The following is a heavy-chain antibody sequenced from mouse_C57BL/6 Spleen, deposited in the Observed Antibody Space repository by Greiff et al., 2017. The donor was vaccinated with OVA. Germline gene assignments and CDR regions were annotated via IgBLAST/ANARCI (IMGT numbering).Heavy chain of an antibody. V-gene: IGHV1-61*01. CDR1: GYTFTSYW. Sequence: VQLQQPGAELVRPGSSVKLSCKASGYTFTSYWMDWVKQRPGQGLEWIGNIYPSDSETHYNQKFKDKATLTVDKSSSTAYMQLSSLTSEDSAVYYCARRGVLTLYYYAMDYWGKGASVTVST. CDR3: ARRGVLTLYYYAMDY. J-gene: IGHJ4*01. CDR2: IYPSDSET. D-gene: IGHD4-1*01.